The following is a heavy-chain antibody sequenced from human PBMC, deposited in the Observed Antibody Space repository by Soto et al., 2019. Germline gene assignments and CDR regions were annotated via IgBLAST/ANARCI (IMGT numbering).Heavy chain of an antibody. CDR1: GFSLSTSGVG. Sequence: QITLKESGPTLVKPIQTLTLTCTFSGFSLSTSGVGVGWIRQPPGKALEWLAVMYWDYDKRYSLSMKNRLTITKDTSKNQVVLTMTNIDPVDTATYYCAHTQQGLGGFDPWGQGTLVTVSS. CDR2: MYWDYDK. J-gene: IGHJ5*02. V-gene: IGHV2-5*02. CDR3: AHTQQGLGGFDP.